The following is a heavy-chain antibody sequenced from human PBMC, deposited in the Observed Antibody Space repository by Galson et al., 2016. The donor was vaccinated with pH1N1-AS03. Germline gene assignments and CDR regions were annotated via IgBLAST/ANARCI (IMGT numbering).Heavy chain of an antibody. Sequence: SLRLSCAASGFTFDYFYMSWIRQAPGKGLEWISFISTAGVTTHYADSVKGRFTISRDNANTSLYLEMTSLRPEGTAIYSCARNWNYFNLWGQGVLVTVSS. CDR2: ISTAGVTT. J-gene: IGHJ4*02. V-gene: IGHV3-11*01. D-gene: IGHD1-1*01. CDR3: ARNWNYFNL. CDR1: GFTFDYFY.